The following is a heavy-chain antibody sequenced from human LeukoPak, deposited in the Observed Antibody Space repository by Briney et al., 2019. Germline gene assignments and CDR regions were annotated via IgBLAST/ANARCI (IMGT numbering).Heavy chain of an antibody. Sequence: SETLSLTCSVSGGSISSSSYYWGWIRQPPGKGLEWIGSIYYSGSTYYNPSLKSRVTISVDTSKNQFSLKLSSVTAADTAVYYCARLGASGSYVDYWGQGTLDTVSS. D-gene: IGHD1-26*01. CDR2: IYYSGST. J-gene: IGHJ4*02. V-gene: IGHV4-39*01. CDR3: ARLGASGSYVDY. CDR1: GGSISSSSYY.